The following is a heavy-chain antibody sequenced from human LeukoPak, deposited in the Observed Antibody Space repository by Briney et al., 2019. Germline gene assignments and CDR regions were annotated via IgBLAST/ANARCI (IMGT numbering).Heavy chain of an antibody. J-gene: IGHJ4*02. CDR3: TTDQGRYCSSTSCYVFDY. V-gene: IGHV3-15*01. Sequence: GGTLRLSCAASGFTFSNAWMSWVRQAPGKGLEWVGRIKSKTDGGTTDYAAPVKGRFIISRDDSKNTLYLQMNSLKTEDTAVYYCTTDQGRYCSSTSCYVFDYWGQGTLVTASS. CDR2: IKSKTDGGTT. D-gene: IGHD2-2*01. CDR1: GFTFSNAW.